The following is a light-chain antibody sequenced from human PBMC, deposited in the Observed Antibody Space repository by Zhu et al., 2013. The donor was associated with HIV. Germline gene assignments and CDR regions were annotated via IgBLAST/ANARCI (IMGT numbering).Light chain of an antibody. V-gene: IGLV1-40*01. CDR3: SSYTSSSTLV. J-gene: IGLJ3*02. CDR2: GNI. CDR1: NSNIGAGYD. Sequence: QSALTQPDSLSGSPGQSIAISCTGSNSNIGAGYDVHWYQQLPGAAPKVLIYGNINRPSGVPDRFSGSKSGNTASLTISGLQAEDEADYYCSSYTSSSTLVFGGGTKLTVL.